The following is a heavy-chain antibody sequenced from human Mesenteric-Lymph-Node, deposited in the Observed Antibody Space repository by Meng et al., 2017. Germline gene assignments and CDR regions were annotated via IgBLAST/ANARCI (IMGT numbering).Heavy chain of an antibody. CDR3: AKAPSSSVPRSYFDY. CDR2: ISGSGDRT. D-gene: IGHD6-13*01. CDR1: GFTFSSYE. Sequence: GESLKISCAASGFTFSSYEMNWVRQAPGKGLEWVSGISGSGDRTYYADSVKGRFSISRDNSKSTLYLQMNSLRVEDTAVYYCAKAPSSSVPRSYFDYWGQGTLVTVSS. V-gene: IGHV3-23*01. J-gene: IGHJ4*02.